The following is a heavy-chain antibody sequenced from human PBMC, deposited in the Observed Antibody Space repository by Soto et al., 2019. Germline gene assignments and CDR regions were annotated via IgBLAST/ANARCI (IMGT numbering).Heavy chain of an antibody. D-gene: IGHD4-17*01. V-gene: IGHV4-59*01. CDR2: IYYSGST. J-gene: IGHJ3*02. Sequence: QVQLQESGPGLVKPSETLSLTCTVSGGSISSYYWSWIRQPPGKGLEWIGYIYYSGSTNYNPSLKSRVTISVDTSKNQFSLKLSSVTAADTAVYYCARGASYGDSSNDAFDIWGQGTMVTVSS. CDR1: GGSISSYY. CDR3: ARGASYGDSSNDAFDI.